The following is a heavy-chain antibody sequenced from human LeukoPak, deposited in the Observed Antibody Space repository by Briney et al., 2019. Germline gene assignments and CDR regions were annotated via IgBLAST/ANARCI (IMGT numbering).Heavy chain of an antibody. CDR1: GGSISSYY. J-gene: IGHJ3*02. Sequence: SETLSLTCTVSGGSISSYYWSWIRQPPGKGLEWIGYIYYSGSTNYNPSLKSRVTISVDTSKNQFSLKLSSVTAADTTVYYCARDQNTMVRGSDAFDIWGQGTMVTVSS. D-gene: IGHD3-10*01. CDR2: IYYSGST. V-gene: IGHV4-59*01. CDR3: ARDQNTMVRGSDAFDI.